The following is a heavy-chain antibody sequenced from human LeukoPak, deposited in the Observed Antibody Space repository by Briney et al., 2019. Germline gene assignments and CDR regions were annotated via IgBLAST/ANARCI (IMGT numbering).Heavy chain of an antibody. D-gene: IGHD4-11*01. CDR1: GGSISGDY. Sequence: SETLSLTCTVSGGSISGDYWSWIRQPPGEGLEWIGYIHSSGGTNYNPSLKGRVTMSVDMSKSQLSLKLISVTAADTAVYYCARGTVTTRYFDYWGQGTLVTVSS. CDR3: ARGTVTTRYFDY. J-gene: IGHJ4*02. V-gene: IGHV4-59*08. CDR2: IHSSGGT.